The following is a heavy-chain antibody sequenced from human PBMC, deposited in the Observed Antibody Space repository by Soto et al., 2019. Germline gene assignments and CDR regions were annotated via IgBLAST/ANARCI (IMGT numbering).Heavy chain of an antibody. CDR1: GGSVSIGGHY. Sequence: SETLSLTCSVSGGSVSIGGHYWSCMRQPPGKGLEWIAYISDTGTTNYNPSLKSRVTISLDMSKNRVSLRLDSVTAADTAVYYCARDRPDNSNSYDAFDIWGQGTMVTVSS. CDR2: ISDTGTT. V-gene: IGHV4-61*08. J-gene: IGHJ3*02. D-gene: IGHD1-20*01. CDR3: ARDRPDNSNSYDAFDI.